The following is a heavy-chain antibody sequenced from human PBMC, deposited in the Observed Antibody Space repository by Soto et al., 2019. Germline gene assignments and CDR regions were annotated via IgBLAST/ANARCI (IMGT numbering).Heavy chain of an antibody. V-gene: IGHV5-51*01. Sequence: SLKISCKSSGYSFSSYWIAWVRLMPGKGLEWMGSIYPDDSDTKYSPSFQGQVTISADKSISAAYLQWSSLKASDTAIYYCARNSLTGYYNYYYSMDVWGQGTTVTVSS. CDR2: IYPDDSDT. D-gene: IGHD3-9*01. J-gene: IGHJ6*02. CDR1: GYSFSSYW. CDR3: ARNSLTGYYNYYYSMDV.